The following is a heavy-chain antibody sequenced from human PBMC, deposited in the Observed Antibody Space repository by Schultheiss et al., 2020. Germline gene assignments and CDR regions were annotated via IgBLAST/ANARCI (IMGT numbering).Heavy chain of an antibody. D-gene: IGHD6-13*01. CDR3: AYSSSWYAVDFDY. V-gene: IGHV3-33*01. CDR2: IWYDGSNK. Sequence: GGSLRLSCAASGFTFSSYGMHWVRQAPGKGLEWVAVIWYDGSNKYYADSVKGQVTISRNNSKNTLYLQMNSLRAEDTAVYYCAYSSSWYAVDFDYWGQGTLVNVYS. J-gene: IGHJ4*02. CDR1: GFTFSSYG.